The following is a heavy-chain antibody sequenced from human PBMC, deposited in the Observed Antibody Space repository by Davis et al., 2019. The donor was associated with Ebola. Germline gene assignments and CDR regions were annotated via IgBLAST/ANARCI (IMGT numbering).Heavy chain of an antibody. CDR3: ARVGVLGSWDY. D-gene: IGHD3-10*01. CDR2: IYPNSGGT. J-gene: IGHJ4*02. V-gene: IGHV1-2*04. CDR1: GYTFTGYY. Sequence: ASVKVSCKASGYTFTGYYMHWVRQTPGQGLEWMGWIYPNSGGTNYAQKFQGWVTMTRDTSISTAYMELSRLRSDDTAVYYCARVGVLGSWDYWGQGTLVTVPS.